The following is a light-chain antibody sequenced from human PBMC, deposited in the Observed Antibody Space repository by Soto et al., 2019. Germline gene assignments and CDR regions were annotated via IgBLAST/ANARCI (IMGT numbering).Light chain of an antibody. V-gene: IGKV1-9*01. CDR2: AAS. J-gene: IGKJ2*01. CDR1: QAISSY. Sequence: DIQLTQSPSFLSASVGDRVTITCRASQAISSYFAWYQQKPGKAPQLLIYAASTLQSGVPSRFSGKRSGTDFTLTISSLQPEDFVTYYCQQLKSAPYTFGQGTKLEIK. CDR3: QQLKSAPYT.